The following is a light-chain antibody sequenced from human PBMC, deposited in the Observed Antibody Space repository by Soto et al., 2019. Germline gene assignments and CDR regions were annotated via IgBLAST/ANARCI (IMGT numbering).Light chain of an antibody. CDR3: GTWDSSLSAYV. Sequence: QSVLTQPPSVPAAPGQKGTISCSGSSSNIGNNYVSWYQQLPGTAPKLLIYDNNKRPSGIPGRFSGSKSGTSATLGITGLQTGDEADYYCGTWDSSLSAYVFGTGTKVTVL. J-gene: IGLJ1*01. V-gene: IGLV1-51*01. CDR1: SSNIGNNY. CDR2: DNN.